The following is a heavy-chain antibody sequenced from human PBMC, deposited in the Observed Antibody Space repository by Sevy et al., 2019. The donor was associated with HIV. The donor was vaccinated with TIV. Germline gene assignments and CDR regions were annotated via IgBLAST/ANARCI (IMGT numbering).Heavy chain of an antibody. J-gene: IGHJ3*02. Sequence: SETLSLTCAVSGGSISSGGYSGSWIRQAPGKGLEWIGYIYHSGSTYYNPSLKSRVTISVDRSKNQFSLKLSSVTAADTAVYYCARHDYGDYNAFDIWGQGTMVTVS. CDR1: GGSISSGGYS. D-gene: IGHD4-17*01. CDR2: IYHSGST. V-gene: IGHV4-30-2*01. CDR3: ARHDYGDYNAFDI.